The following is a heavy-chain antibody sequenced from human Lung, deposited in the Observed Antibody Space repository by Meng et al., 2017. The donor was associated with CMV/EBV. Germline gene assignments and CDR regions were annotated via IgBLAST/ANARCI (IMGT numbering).Heavy chain of an antibody. J-gene: IGHJ4*02. CDR3: ARVGAYCGGDCYHPR. Sequence: GRLQQSGPGVGKPPGTLSLTCSVSGGSLSSRNWWSWVRQPPGKGLEWIGEIYHSGSTNYYPSLKSRVTISVDESKNQFSLRLSSVTAADTAVYYCARVGAYCGGDCYHPRWGQGTLVTVSS. D-gene: IGHD2-21*02. CDR2: IYHSGST. V-gene: IGHV4-4*03. CDR1: GGSLSSRNW.